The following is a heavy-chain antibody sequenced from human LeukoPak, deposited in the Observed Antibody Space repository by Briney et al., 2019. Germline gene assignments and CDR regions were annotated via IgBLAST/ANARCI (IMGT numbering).Heavy chain of an antibody. D-gene: IGHD1-1*01. CDR1: GFTFSDYN. Sequence: PGGSLRLSCAASGFTFSDYNMNWVRQAPGKGLQWVSYISSSGTTIYYADSVKGRFTISRDNAKNSMYLEMNSLGAEDTAVYYCARNWNPISDYWGQGTLVTVSS. CDR3: ARNWNPISDY. V-gene: IGHV3-48*03. CDR2: ISSSGTTI. J-gene: IGHJ4*02.